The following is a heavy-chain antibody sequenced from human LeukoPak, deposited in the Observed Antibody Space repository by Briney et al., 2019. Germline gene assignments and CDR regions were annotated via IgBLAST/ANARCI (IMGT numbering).Heavy chain of an antibody. CDR3: ARGVVPAALDYNYMNV. CDR1: GGSISSYY. V-gene: IGHV4-59*01. D-gene: IGHD2-2*01. Sequence: PSETLSLTCTVSGGSISSYYWSWIRQPPGKGLEWIGYISYSGNTNYNPSLKSRVTMSVNTSRNQFSLKWSSVTAADRAVYYCARGVVPAALDYNYMNVWGKGTTVTVSS. J-gene: IGHJ6*03. CDR2: ISYSGNT.